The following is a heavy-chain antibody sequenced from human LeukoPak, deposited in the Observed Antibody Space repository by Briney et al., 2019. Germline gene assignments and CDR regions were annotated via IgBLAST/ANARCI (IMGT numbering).Heavy chain of an antibody. Sequence: PGGSLRLSCAASGFTFSSYAMHWVRQAPGKGLEWVAVISYDGSNKYYADSVKGRFTISRDNSKNTLYLQMNSLRAEDTAVYYCARDSKETTVLMVDYWGQGTLVTVSS. J-gene: IGHJ4*02. CDR1: GFTFSSYA. V-gene: IGHV3-30-3*01. D-gene: IGHD2-8*01. CDR3: ARDSKETTVLMVDY. CDR2: ISYDGSNK.